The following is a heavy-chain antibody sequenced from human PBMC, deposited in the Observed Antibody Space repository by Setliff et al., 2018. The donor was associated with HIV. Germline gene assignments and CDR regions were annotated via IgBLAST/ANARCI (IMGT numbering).Heavy chain of an antibody. CDR1: GVSISSGTYY. Sequence: SETLSLTCTVSGVSISSGTYYWSWIRQYPGKGLEWIGYIDYSGSAFYNPSLKSRITISRDTSKNQFSLKMNSVTAADTAVYYCAREGKTALVTKYFDYWGHGKLVTVSS. J-gene: IGHJ4*01. CDR2: IDYSGSA. D-gene: IGHD5-18*01. CDR3: AREGKTALVTKYFDY. V-gene: IGHV4-31*03.